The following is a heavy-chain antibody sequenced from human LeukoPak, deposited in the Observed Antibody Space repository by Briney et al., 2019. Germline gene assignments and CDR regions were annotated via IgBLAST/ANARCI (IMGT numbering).Heavy chain of an antibody. CDR3: AVSIVVVPAASPRDY. J-gene: IGHJ4*02. V-gene: IGHV3-21*01. Sequence: GGSLRLSCAASGFTVINYGLHWVRQAPGRGLEWVSSISSSSSYIYYADSVKGRFTISRDNAKNSLYLQMNSLRAEDTAVYYCAVSIVVVPAASPRDYWGQGTLVTVSS. D-gene: IGHD2-2*01. CDR2: ISSSSSYI. CDR1: GFTVINYG.